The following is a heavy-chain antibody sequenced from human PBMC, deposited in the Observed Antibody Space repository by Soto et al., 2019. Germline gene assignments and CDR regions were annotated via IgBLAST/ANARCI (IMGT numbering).Heavy chain of an antibody. CDR3: ARLLLWFGELYYFDY. J-gene: IGHJ4*02. Sequence: GASVKVSCKASGYTFTSYAMHWVRQAPGQRLEWMGWINAGNGNTKYSQKFQGRVTITRDTSASTAYMELSSLRSEDTAVYYCARLLLWFGELYYFDYWGQGTLVTVSS. CDR2: INAGNGNT. D-gene: IGHD3-10*01. V-gene: IGHV1-3*01. CDR1: GYTFTSYA.